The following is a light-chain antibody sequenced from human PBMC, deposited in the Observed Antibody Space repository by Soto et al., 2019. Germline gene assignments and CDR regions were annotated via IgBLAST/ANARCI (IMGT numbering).Light chain of an antibody. J-gene: IGLJ2*01. Sequence: QSALTQPASVSGSPGQSITISCTGTSSDVGGYNYLSWYQQHPGKAPKLMIYEVSNRPSGVSNRFSGSKSGNTASLTISGLQAEDEADYYCISYTTSSTLVVFGGGTKLTVL. V-gene: IGLV2-14*01. CDR2: EVS. CDR3: ISYTTSSTLVV. CDR1: SSDVGGYNY.